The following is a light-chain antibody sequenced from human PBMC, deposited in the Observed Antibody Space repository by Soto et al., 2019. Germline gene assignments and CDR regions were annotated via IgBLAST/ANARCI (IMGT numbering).Light chain of an antibody. CDR1: QPISDY. J-gene: IGKJ1*01. Sequence: DIQLTQSPSSLSASVGDRITIXCRTSQPISDYLNWYQQKPGKAPTLLIYTTSNLQSGVPSRFSGSGSATHFTLTISSLQPEDFATYYCQQHYNTPRTFGQGTKVDIK. CDR2: TTS. CDR3: QQHYNTPRT. V-gene: IGKV1-39*01.